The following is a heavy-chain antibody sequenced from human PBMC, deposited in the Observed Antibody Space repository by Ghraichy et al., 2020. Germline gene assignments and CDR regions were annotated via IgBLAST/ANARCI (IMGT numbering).Heavy chain of an antibody. D-gene: IGHD6-13*01. Sequence: SETLSLTCTVSGGSISSYYWSWIRQPPGKGLEWIGYIYYSGSTNYNPSLKSRVTISVDTSKNQFSLKLSSVTAADTAVYYCARIIKAAAGRRRWFDPWGQGTLVTVSS. V-gene: IGHV4-59*01. CDR2: IYYSGST. CDR3: ARIIKAAAGRRRWFDP. J-gene: IGHJ5*02. CDR1: GGSISSYY.